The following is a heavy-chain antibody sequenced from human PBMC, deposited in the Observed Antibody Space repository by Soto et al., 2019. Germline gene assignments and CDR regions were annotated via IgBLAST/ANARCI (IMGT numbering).Heavy chain of an antibody. CDR1: GFTFSAAA. Sequence: VQLVESGGGLVQPGGSLKLSCVGSGFTFSAAAIHWVRQAPGQGLEWIGRIRSKTNNYVTAYSASVEGRFTLSRDDSRNTTYLEMQSLRVEDTAVYFCTASPYWGQGTLVAVSS. CDR2: IRSKTNNYVT. CDR3: TASPY. V-gene: IGHV3-73*02. J-gene: IGHJ4*02.